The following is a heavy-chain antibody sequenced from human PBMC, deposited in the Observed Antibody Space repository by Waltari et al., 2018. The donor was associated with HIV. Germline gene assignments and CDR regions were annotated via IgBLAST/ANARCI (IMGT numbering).Heavy chain of an antibody. CDR2: GWQDGSNE. J-gene: IGHJ6*02. CDR1: GFTVRNYG. D-gene: IGHD2-8*02. Sequence: QVQLVESGGGVVQPGRSLRLSCAASGFTVRNYGMHWVRQAPGKGREWVAVGWQDGSNEYYGDSVKGRFTISRDNSKNTLELQRNSLRAEDTAVYYCARDVQGYCAGERCFYGMDVWGQGTTVTVSS. CDR3: ARDVQGYCAGERCFYGMDV. V-gene: IGHV3-33*01.